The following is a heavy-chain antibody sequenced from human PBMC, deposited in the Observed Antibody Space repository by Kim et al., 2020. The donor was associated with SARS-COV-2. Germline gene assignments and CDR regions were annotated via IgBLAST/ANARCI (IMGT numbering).Heavy chain of an antibody. J-gene: IGHJ5*02. CDR3: ARVGSSSTNWFDP. D-gene: IGHD6-6*01. Sequence: YAQKSQGRVTIHADESTSTACMGLSSLRSEDTAVYYCARVGSSSTNWFDPWGQGTLVTVSS. V-gene: IGHV1-69*01.